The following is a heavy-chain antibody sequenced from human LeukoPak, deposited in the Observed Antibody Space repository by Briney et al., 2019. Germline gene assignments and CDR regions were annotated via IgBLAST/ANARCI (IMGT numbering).Heavy chain of an antibody. D-gene: IGHD4/OR15-4a*01. V-gene: IGHV4-39*07. CDR2: IYTSGST. CDR3: AGEGADAFDI. CDR1: GGSISSSSYY. J-gene: IGHJ3*02. Sequence: PSETLSLTCTVSGGSISSSSYYWGWLRQPPGKGLEWIGRIYTSGSTNYNPSLKSRVTISVDTSKNQFSLKLSSVTAADTAVYYCAGEGADAFDIWGQGTMVTVSS.